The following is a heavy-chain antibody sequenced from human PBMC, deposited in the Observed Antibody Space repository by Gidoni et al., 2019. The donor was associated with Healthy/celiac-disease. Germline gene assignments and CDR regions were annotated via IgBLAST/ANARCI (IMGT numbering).Heavy chain of an antibody. D-gene: IGHD6-13*01. V-gene: IGHV4-34*01. CDR3: ARGPRYSSSWYAFY. J-gene: IGHJ4*02. CDR1: GGSFSGYY. Sequence: QVQLQQWGAGLLKPSETLSLTCAVYGGSFSGYYWSWIRQPPGKGLEWIGEINHSGSTNYNPSLKSRVTISVDTSKNQFSLKLSSVTAADTAVYYCARGPRYSSSWYAFYWGQGTLVTVSS. CDR2: INHSGST.